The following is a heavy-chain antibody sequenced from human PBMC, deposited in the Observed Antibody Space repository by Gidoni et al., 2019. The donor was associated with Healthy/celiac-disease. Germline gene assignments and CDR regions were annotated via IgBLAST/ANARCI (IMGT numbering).Heavy chain of an antibody. J-gene: IGHJ4*02. V-gene: IGHV4-59*12. Sequence: QVQLQESGPGLVKPSETLSLTCTVSVGSISSYYWSWIRQPPGKGLEWIGYIYYIGNTNYNPSLKSRVTISVDTSKNQFSLKLSSVTAADTAVYYCAYDSSGYYYYFDYWGQGTLVTVSS. CDR1: VGSISSYY. D-gene: IGHD3-22*01. CDR2: IYYIGNT. CDR3: AYDSSGYYYYFDY.